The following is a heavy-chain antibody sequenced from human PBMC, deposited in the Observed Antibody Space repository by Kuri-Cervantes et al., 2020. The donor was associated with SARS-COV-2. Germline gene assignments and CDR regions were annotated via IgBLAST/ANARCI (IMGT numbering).Heavy chain of an antibody. J-gene: IGHJ4*02. CDR2: INHSGST. V-gene: IGHV4-34*01. CDR1: GGSFSGYY. Sequence: GSLRLSCAVYGGSFSGYYWSWIRQPPGKGLEWIGEINHSGSTNYNPSLKSRVTISVDTSKNQFSLELSSVTAADTAVYYCARPGSLMAWDYWGQGTLVTVSS. CDR3: ARPGSLMAWDY. D-gene: IGHD1-26*01.